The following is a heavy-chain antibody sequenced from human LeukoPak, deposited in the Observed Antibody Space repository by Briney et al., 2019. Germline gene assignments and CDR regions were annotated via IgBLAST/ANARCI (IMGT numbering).Heavy chain of an antibody. V-gene: IGHV4-61*02. CDR1: GGSISSGSYY. CDR2: IYTSGST. J-gene: IGHJ2*01. Sequence: PSQTLSLTCTVSGGSISSGSYYWSWIRQPAGKGLEWIGRIYTSGSTNHNPSLKSRVTISVDTSKNQFSLKLSSVTAADTAVYYCARHPASIAAASVHWYFDLWGRGTLVTVSS. CDR3: ARHPASIAAASVHWYFDL. D-gene: IGHD6-13*01.